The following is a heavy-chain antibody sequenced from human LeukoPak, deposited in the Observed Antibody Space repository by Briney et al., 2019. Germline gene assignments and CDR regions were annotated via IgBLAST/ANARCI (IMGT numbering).Heavy chain of an antibody. J-gene: IGHJ5*02. CDR1: GYSFPNYW. Sequence: GQSLKISCKGSGYSFPNYWIGWVRQMPGKGLGWMGLIYLSDSDTRYSPSFQGHVTISADKSINTAYLQWSSLKASDTAMYYCARLHGSETFLSYSWFDPWGQGTLVTVSS. CDR3: ARLHGSETFLSYSWFDP. D-gene: IGHD3-10*01. V-gene: IGHV5-51*03. CDR2: IYLSDSDT.